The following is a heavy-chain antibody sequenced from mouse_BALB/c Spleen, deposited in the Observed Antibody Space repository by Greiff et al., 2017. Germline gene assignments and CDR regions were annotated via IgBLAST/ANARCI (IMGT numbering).Heavy chain of an antibody. CDR1: GFTFSSYA. V-gene: IGHV5-9-3*01. J-gene: IGHJ4*01. CDR3: ARHDAYYYAMDY. CDR2: ISSGGSYT. Sequence: EVQVVESGGGLVKPGGSLKLSCAASGFTFSSYAMSWVRQTPEKRLEWVATISSGGSYTYYPDSVKGRFTISRDNAKNTLYLQMSSLRSEDTAMYYCARHDAYYYAMDYWGQGTSVTVSS.